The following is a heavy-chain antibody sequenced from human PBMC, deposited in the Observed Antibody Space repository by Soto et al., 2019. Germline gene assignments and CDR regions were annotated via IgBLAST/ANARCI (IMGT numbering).Heavy chain of an antibody. CDR2: IYHSGST. D-gene: IGHD2-15*01. V-gene: IGHV4-38-2*01. CDR1: GYSISSGYY. CDR3: ARAAGGGYCSGGSCYSRAFDI. J-gene: IGHJ3*02. Sequence: SETLSLTCAVSGYSISSGYYWGWIRQPPGKGLEWIGSIYHSGSTYYNPSLKSRVTISVDTSKNQFSLKLSSVTAADTAVYYCARAAGGGYCSGGSCYSRAFDIWGQGTMVTVSS.